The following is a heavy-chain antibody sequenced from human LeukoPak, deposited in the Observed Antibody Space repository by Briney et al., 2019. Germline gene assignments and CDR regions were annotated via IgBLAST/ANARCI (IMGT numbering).Heavy chain of an antibody. V-gene: IGHV1-69*04. CDR3: VTTEKRNPAFHTGGDV. CDR2: IIAILDVE. Sequence: SVKVSCKASGVTFRNHAISWVRQAPGHGLEWMGRIIAILDVEDYAQKLQGRVTITADTSTSTAYMELSSLTSEDTAVYYCVTTEKRNPAFHTGGDVGGQGPPVTV. D-gene: IGHD1-14*01. CDR1: GVTFRNHA. J-gene: IGHJ6*02.